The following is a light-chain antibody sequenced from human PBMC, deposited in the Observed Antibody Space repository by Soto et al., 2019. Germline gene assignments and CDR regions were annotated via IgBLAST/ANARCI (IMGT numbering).Light chain of an antibody. Sequence: QSALTQPASVSGSPGQSITISCTGTSSDVGGYSYVSWYQQHPGKAPKLMIYDVVNRPSGISNRFSGSKSGNTASLTISGLQAEDEADYYCSSYTSSRNVVFGGGTKLTVL. CDR2: DVV. CDR3: SSYTSSRNVV. CDR1: SSDVGGYSY. J-gene: IGLJ2*01. V-gene: IGLV2-14*03.